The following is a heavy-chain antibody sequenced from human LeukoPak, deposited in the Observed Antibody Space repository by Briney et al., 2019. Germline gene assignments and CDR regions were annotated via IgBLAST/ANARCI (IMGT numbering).Heavy chain of an antibody. J-gene: IGHJ4*02. CDR3: VKGFVHPTYYFGY. CDR2: ITGSGDGT. Sequence: PGGSLRLPCAASGFTFSNYAMMWVRQAPGKRLEWVSSITGSGDGTYYADSVRGRFTISRDNSENTLHLQLNSLRADDTAVYFCVKGFVHPTYYFGYWGQGTLVTVSS. D-gene: IGHD3-10*01. V-gene: IGHV3-23*01. CDR1: GFTFSNYA.